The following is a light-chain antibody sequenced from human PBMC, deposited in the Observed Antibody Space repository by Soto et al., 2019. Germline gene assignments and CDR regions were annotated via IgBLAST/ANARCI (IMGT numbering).Light chain of an antibody. Sequence: QSVLTQPPSASGSPGQSVTISCTGTSSDVGGYNYVSWYQQHPGKAPKLIIYEVYKRPSGVPDRFSGSKSGNTAALTVSGLKAEDEDDYYCSSYVGTNSYVFGTGTKLTVL. CDR1: SSDVGGYNY. CDR2: EVY. J-gene: IGLJ1*01. V-gene: IGLV2-8*01. CDR3: SSYVGTNSYV.